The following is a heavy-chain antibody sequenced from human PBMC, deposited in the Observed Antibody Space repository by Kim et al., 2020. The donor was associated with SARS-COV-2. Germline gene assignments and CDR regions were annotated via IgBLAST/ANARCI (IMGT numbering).Heavy chain of an antibody. V-gene: IGHV3-33*06. Sequence: ADSVPGLFTISRDNSKNTLYLQINSLSAEDTAVYYSAKDGAAAGYWYFDLWGRGTLVTVSS. D-gene: IGHD6-13*01. CDR3: AKDGAAAGYWYFDL. J-gene: IGHJ2*01.